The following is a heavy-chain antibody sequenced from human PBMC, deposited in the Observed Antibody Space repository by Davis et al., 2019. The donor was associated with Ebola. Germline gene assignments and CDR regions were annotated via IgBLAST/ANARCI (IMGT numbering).Heavy chain of an antibody. J-gene: IGHJ6*02. D-gene: IGHD2-15*01. CDR2: ISGSGGST. CDR1: GFTFSSYA. CDR3: AKGTDCSGGSCYSIYYYGMDV. V-gene: IGHV3-23*01. Sequence: GGSLRLSCAASGFTFSSYAMSWVRQAPGKGLEWVSAISGSGGSTYYADSVKGRFTISRDNSKNTLYLQMNSLRAEDTAVYYCAKGTDCSGGSCYSIYYYGMDVWGQGTTVTVSS.